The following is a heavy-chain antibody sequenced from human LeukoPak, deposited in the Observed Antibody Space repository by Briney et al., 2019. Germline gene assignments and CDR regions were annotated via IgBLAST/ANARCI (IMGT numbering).Heavy chain of an antibody. CDR2: ISSSSSYI. Sequence: PGGSLRLSCAASGFTFSSYSMNWVRQAPGKGLEWVSSISSSSSYIYYADSVKGRFTISRDNAKNSLYLQMNSLRAEDTAVYYCARGFYLWGDYVWGSYRYYAFDIWGQGTMVTVSS. V-gene: IGHV3-21*01. D-gene: IGHD3-16*02. CDR1: GFTFSSYS. J-gene: IGHJ3*02. CDR3: ARGFYLWGDYVWGSYRYYAFDI.